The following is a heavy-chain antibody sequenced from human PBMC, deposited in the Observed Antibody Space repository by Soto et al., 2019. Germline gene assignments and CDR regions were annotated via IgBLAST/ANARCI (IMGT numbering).Heavy chain of an antibody. V-gene: IGHV1-18*01. Sequence: QVQLVQSGAEVKKPGASVKVSCKASGYTFTSYGISWVRQAPGQGLEWMGWISAYNGNTNYAQKLQGRVTMTTDTSTSTXXVXPXXLRSDDTAVYYCARFRGYYDILTGYYTAGPDAFDIWGQVTMVTVSS. CDR2: ISAYNGNT. J-gene: IGHJ3*02. D-gene: IGHD3-9*01. CDR3: ARFRGYYDILTGYYTAGPDAFDI. CDR1: GYTFTSYG.